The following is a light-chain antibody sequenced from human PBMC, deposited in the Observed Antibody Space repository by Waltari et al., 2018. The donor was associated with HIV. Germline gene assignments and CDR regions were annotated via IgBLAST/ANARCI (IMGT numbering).Light chain of an antibody. V-gene: IGLV2-11*01. CDR3: CAYAGGWV. CDR1: SGDLGNYNF. CDR2: DVT. Sequence: QSALTQPRSVSGSPGQSVTISCTGTSGDLGNYNFFSWYQHHPGTAPKLIIYDVTNRPSGVPDRFSGSKSANTASLTISGLRADDEADYYCCAYAGGWVFGGGTKVTVL. J-gene: IGLJ3*02.